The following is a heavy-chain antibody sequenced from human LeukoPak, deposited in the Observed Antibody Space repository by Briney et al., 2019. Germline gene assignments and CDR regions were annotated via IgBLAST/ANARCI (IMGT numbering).Heavy chain of an antibody. V-gene: IGHV3-23*01. CDR2: ISGSGRII. J-gene: IGHJ4*02. D-gene: IGHD2-15*01. CDR1: GFTFSSYA. CDR3: ARGGGNFDY. Sequence: GGSLRLSCAASGFTFSSYAMTWVRQAPGKGLEWVSTISGSGRIIYYADSVKGRFTMSRDNSKNTLYMQMNSLRAEDTAVYYCARGGGNFDYWGQGTLVTVSS.